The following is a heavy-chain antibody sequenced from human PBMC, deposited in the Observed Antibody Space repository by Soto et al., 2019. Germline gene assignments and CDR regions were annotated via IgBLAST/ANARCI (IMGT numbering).Heavy chain of an antibody. CDR2: IYYSGST. Sequence: PSETLSLTCTVSGGSISSYYWSWIRQPPGKGLEWIGYIYYSGSTNYNPSLKSRVTISVDTSKNQFSLKLSSVTAADTAVYYCAGGYSSGRYRNYYYGMDVWGQGTTVTVSS. CDR1: GGSISSYY. V-gene: IGHV4-59*01. CDR3: AGGYSSGRYRNYYYGMDV. D-gene: IGHD6-19*01. J-gene: IGHJ6*02.